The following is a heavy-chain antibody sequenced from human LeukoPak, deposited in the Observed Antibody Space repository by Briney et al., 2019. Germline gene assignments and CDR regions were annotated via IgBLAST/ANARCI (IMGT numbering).Heavy chain of an antibody. V-gene: IGHV1-2*02. D-gene: IGHD3-3*01. CDR3: AREFVGSDYDFWSGCHDY. Sequence: ASVKVSCKASGYTFTGYYMHWVRQAPGQGLEWMGWINPNSGGTNYAQKFQGRVTMTRDTSISTAYMELSRLRSDDTAAYYCAREFVGSDYDFWSGCHDYWGQGTLVTVSS. CDR1: GYTFTGYY. J-gene: IGHJ4*02. CDR2: INPNSGGT.